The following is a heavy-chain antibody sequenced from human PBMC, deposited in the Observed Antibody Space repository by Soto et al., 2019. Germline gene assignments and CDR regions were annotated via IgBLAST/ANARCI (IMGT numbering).Heavy chain of an antibody. Sequence: QVQLVESGGGVVQPGRSLRLSCAASGFTFSSYGMHWVRQAPGKGLEWVAVIWYDGSNKYYADSVKGRFTISRDNSKNTLYLQMNSLRAEVTAVYYCARDRTVVAANTDWYFDLWGRGTLVTVSS. D-gene: IGHD2-15*01. V-gene: IGHV3-33*01. J-gene: IGHJ2*01. CDR3: ARDRTVVAANTDWYFDL. CDR2: IWYDGSNK. CDR1: GFTFSSYG.